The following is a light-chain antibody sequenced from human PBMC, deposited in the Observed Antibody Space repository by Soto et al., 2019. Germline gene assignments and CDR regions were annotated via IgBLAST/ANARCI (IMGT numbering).Light chain of an antibody. CDR3: FSYAGRYTYV. Sequence: QSALTQPRSVSGSPGRSVTISCTGTNSDVGDYNYVSWFQQYPGKAPKLMIYDVTKRPSGVPNRFSGSKSGNTASLTISGLRAEDEADYYCFSYAGRYTYVFGTGTKLTVL. V-gene: IGLV2-11*01. J-gene: IGLJ1*01. CDR1: NSDVGDYNY. CDR2: DVT.